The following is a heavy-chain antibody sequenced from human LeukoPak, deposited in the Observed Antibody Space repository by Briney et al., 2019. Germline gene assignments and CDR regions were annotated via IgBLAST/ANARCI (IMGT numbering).Heavy chain of an antibody. CDR1: GFSFNSDW. CDR2: IKHDESEK. J-gene: IGHJ4*02. V-gene: IGHV3-7*03. CDR3: TRRLDD. D-gene: IGHD3-16*01. Sequence: GGSLRLSCAASGFSFNSDWMDWVRQAPGKGLEWVDNIKHDESEKNYLDSVKGRFTISRDNAQNSLYLQMNGLRVEDTAVYYCTRRLDDWGQGTLVTVSS.